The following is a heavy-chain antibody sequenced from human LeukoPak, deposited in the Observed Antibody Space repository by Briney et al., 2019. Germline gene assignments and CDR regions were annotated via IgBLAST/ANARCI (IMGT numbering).Heavy chain of an antibody. V-gene: IGHV1-8*01. CDR1: GYTFTSYD. CDR3: ARQITMVRGVIIRNYYYYGMDV. Sequence: GASVKVSCKASGYTFTSYDINWVRQATGQGLEWMGWMNPNSGNTGYAQKFQGRVTMTRNTSISTAYMELSGLRSEDTAVYYCARQITMVRGVIIRNYYYYGMDVWGQGTTVTVSS. CDR2: MNPNSGNT. J-gene: IGHJ6*02. D-gene: IGHD3-10*01.